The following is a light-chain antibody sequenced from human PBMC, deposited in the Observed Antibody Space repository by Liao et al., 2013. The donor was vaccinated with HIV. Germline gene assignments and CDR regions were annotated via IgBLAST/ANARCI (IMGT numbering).Light chain of an antibody. V-gene: IGLV3-21*04. Sequence: SYVLTQPPSVSVAPGKPARITCGGDNIGGKSVHWYQQRPGQAPVLVIYSDSDRPSGIPERYSGSKSGNTATLTISRVEAGDEADFYCQVWDINSSSWVFGGGTKLAVL. CDR2: SDS. J-gene: IGLJ3*02. CDR3: QVWDINSSSWV. CDR1: NIGGKS.